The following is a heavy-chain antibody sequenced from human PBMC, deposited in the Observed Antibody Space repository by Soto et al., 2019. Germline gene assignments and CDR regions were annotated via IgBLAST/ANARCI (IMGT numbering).Heavy chain of an antibody. CDR3: ARVGDELRFLEWFTTGYYYYYGMDV. D-gene: IGHD3-3*01. CDR2: ISAYNGNT. Sequence: ASVKVSCKASGYTFTRYGISWVRQAPGQGLEWMGWISAYNGNTNYAQKLQGRVTMTTDTSTSTSYMELRSLRSDDTAVYYCARVGDELRFLEWFTTGYYYYYGMDVWGQGTTVTVSS. CDR1: GYTFTRYG. J-gene: IGHJ6*02. V-gene: IGHV1-18*04.